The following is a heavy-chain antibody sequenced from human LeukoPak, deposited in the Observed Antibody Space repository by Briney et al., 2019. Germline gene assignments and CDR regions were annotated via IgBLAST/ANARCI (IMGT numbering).Heavy chain of an antibody. CDR1: GFTFSNYE. D-gene: IGHD3-22*01. CDR2: ISSSGSDI. Sequence: QTGGSLRLSCAASGFTFSNYEMHWVRQAPGKGLEWVSYISSSGSDIYYADSVKGRFTISRDNAKNSLYLQMNSLRAEDTAVYYCASSITMIVVVLDYWGQGTLVTVSS. CDR3: ASSITMIVVVLDY. V-gene: IGHV3-48*03. J-gene: IGHJ4*02.